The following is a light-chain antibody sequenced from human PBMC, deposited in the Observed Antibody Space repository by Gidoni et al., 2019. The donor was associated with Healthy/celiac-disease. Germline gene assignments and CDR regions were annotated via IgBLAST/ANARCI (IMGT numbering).Light chain of an antibody. CDR2: NDS. Sequence: YELTPPPSVSVSPGQTARITCPGDALPKQYAYWYQQKPGQAPVLVIYNDSERPSGIPERFSGSSSGTTVTLTISGVQAEDEADYYCQSADSSGTYWVFGGGTKLTAL. J-gene: IGLJ3*02. CDR1: ALPKQY. CDR3: QSADSSGTYWV. V-gene: IGLV3-25*03.